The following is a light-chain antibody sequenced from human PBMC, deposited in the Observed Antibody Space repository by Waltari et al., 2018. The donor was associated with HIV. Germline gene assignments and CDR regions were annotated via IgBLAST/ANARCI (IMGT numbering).Light chain of an antibody. Sequence: QAAVTQEPSMTVSPGGTIILTCGSSAGPVTSKNYAYWFQQKPGQAPTSLIFYSTKRHSWPPARFSCFLLGDKAVLTLSGALSEDEAFYYCLLFFGDTLIFGGGTMVTV. CDR1: AGPVTSKNY. V-gene: IGLV7-46*01. J-gene: IGLJ2*01. CDR2: YST. CDR3: LLFFGDTLI.